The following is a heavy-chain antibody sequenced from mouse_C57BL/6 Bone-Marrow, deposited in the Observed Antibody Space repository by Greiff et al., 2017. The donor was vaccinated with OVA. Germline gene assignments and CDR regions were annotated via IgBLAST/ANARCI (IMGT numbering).Heavy chain of an antibody. CDR2: INPYNGGT. Sequence: VQLKQSGPVLVKPGASVKMSCKASGYTFTDYYMNWVKPSHGKSLEWIGVINPYNGGTSYNQKFKGKATLTVDKSSSTAYMELNSLTSEDSAVYYCARGDYWGQGTTLTVAS. CDR1: GYTFTDYY. J-gene: IGHJ2*01. V-gene: IGHV1-19*01. CDR3: ARGDY.